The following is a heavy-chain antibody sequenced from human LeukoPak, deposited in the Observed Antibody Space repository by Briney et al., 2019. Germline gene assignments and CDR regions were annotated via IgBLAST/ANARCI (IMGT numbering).Heavy chain of an antibody. CDR2: ICANDGNT. CDR3: AKGSGSSCYSPCDY. CDR1: GLTFRNYA. J-gene: IGHJ4*02. Sequence: QPGGSLRLSCAASGLTFRNYAMSWVRQAPGKGLEWVSVICANDGNTYYADAVKGRFTISRDNSKDTLYLQMDSLRAEDTAAYYCAKGSGSSCYSPCDYWGQGILVTVSS. D-gene: IGHD2-15*01. V-gene: IGHV3-23*01.